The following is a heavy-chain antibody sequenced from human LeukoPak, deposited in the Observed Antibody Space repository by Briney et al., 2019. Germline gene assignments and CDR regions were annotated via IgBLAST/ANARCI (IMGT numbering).Heavy chain of an antibody. Sequence: PGRSLRLSCAASGFTFSSYGMHWVRQAPGKGLEWVAVISYDGSNKYYADSVKGRFTISRDNSKNTLYLQMNSLRAEDTAVYYCAKEGSRWLVRPSNWFDPWGQGTLVTVSS. CDR2: ISYDGSNK. J-gene: IGHJ5*02. D-gene: IGHD6-19*01. CDR3: AKEGSRWLVRPSNWFDP. V-gene: IGHV3-30*18. CDR1: GFTFSSYG.